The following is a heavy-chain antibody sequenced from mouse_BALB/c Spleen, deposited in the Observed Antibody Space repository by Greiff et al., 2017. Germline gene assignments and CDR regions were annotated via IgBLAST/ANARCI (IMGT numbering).Heavy chain of an antibody. Sequence: EVQGVESGGGLVQPGGSLRLSCATSGFTFSDFYMEWVRQPPGKRLEWFAASRNKANDYTTEYSASVKGRFIVSRDTYQSILYLQMNALRAEDTAIYYCAREITTTTGWGQGTLVTVSA. CDR2: SRNKANDYTT. CDR3: AREITTTTG. V-gene: IGHV7-1*02. D-gene: IGHD1-1*01. CDR1: GFTFSDFY. J-gene: IGHJ3*01.